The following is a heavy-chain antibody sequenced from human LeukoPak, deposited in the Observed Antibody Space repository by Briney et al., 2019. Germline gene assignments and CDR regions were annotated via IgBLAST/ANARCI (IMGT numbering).Heavy chain of an antibody. Sequence: ASVKVSCKASGYTFTGYYMHWVRQAPGQGLEWMGRINPNSGGTNYAQKFQGRVTMTRDTSISTAYMELSRLRSDDTAVYYCARGYDYYDSSGTFNYWGQGTLVTVSS. V-gene: IGHV1-2*06. J-gene: IGHJ4*02. CDR3: ARGYDYYDSSGTFNY. D-gene: IGHD3-22*01. CDR2: INPNSGGT. CDR1: GYTFTGYY.